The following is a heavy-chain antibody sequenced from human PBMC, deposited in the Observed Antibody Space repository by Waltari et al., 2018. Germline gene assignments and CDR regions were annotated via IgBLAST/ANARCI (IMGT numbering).Heavy chain of an antibody. Sequence: QLQLQESGPGLVKPSETLSLTCAVSADSINFNRYYWGCIRQPPGEGLEWIGTISYSGSIYYNPSLKSRVTISKDPSRNQFSLNLRSVTAADTAVYYCARHFSSYYLSMFDYWGPGNLVIVSS. J-gene: IGHJ4*02. V-gene: IGHV4-39*01. D-gene: IGHD1-26*01. CDR3: ARHFSSYYLSMFDY. CDR2: ISYSGSI. CDR1: ADSINFNRYY.